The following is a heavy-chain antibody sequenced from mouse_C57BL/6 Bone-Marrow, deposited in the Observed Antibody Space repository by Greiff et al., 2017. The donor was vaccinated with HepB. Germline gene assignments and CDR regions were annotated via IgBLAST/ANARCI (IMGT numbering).Heavy chain of an antibody. CDR1: GFSFNTYA. CDR2: IRSKSNNYAT. J-gene: IGHJ4*01. D-gene: IGHD1-1*02. Sequence: EVQLVESGGGLVQPKGSLKLSCAASGFSFNTYAMNWVRQAPGKGLEWVARIRSKSNNYATYYADSVKDRFTISRDDSESMLYLQMNNLKTEDTAMYYCVRRGALFEAMDYWGQGTSVTVSS. V-gene: IGHV10-1*01. CDR3: VRRGALFEAMDY.